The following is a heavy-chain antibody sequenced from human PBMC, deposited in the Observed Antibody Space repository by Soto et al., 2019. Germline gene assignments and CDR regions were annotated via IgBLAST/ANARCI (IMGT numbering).Heavy chain of an antibody. V-gene: IGHV3-30*18. CDR2: ISYDGSNK. J-gene: IGHJ6*02. D-gene: IGHD3-3*01. Sequence: GGSLRLSCAASGFTFNNYGMDWVRQAPGKGLEWVAVISYDGSNKYYADSVKGRFTISRDNSKNTLYLQMNSLRAEDTAVYYCAKDLWSAYSFGMDVWGRGTTVTVSS. CDR1: GFTFNNYG. CDR3: AKDLWSAYSFGMDV.